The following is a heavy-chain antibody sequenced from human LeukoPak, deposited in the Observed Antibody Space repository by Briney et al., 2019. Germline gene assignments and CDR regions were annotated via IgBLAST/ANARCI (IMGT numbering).Heavy chain of an antibody. Sequence: QPGGSLRLSCAASGFTFSSYSMSWVRQAPGKGLEWVSAISGSGGSTYYADSVKGRFTISRDNSKNTLYLQMNSLRAEDTAVYYCARRGKEYSSSWAFDSWGQGTLVTVSS. V-gene: IGHV3-23*01. CDR1: GFTFSSYS. CDR2: ISGSGGST. D-gene: IGHD6-6*01. CDR3: ARRGKEYSSSWAFDS. J-gene: IGHJ4*02.